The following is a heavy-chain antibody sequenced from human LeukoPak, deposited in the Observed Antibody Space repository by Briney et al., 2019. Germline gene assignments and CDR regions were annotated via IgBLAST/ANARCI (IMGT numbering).Heavy chain of an antibody. D-gene: IGHD3-22*01. CDR2: TRGTGIST. Sequence: GGSLRLSCAASGFAFSTYAMNWVRQAPGKGLQWVSSTRGTGISTLYADSVKGRFTISRDNSKNTLFLQMNSLRVEDTAIYYCAKCACYYDSSGWCRAFDIWGQGTMVTVSS. CDR3: AKCACYYDSSGWCRAFDI. V-gene: IGHV3-23*01. CDR1: GFAFSTYA. J-gene: IGHJ3*02.